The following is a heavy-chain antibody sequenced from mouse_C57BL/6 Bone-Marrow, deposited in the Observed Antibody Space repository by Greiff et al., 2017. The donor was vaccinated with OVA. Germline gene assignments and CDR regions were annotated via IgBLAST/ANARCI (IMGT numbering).Heavy chain of an antibody. Sequence: QVQLQQPGAELVRPGSSVKLSCKASGYTFTSYWMHWVKQRPIQGLEWIGNIDPSDSETHYNQKFKDKATLTVDKYSSTAYMQLSSLTSEDSAVYYCARVGDPDYFDYWGQGTTLTVSS. CDR1: GYTFTSYW. V-gene: IGHV1-52*01. J-gene: IGHJ2*01. CDR3: ARVGDPDYFDY. CDR2: IDPSDSET.